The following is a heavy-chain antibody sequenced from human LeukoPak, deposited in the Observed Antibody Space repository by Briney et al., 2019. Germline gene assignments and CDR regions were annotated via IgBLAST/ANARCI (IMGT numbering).Heavy chain of an antibody. CDR3: ARSHRGGYYFDY. Sequence: GGSLRLSCAASGFTFSSSAMSWVRQAPGKGLGWVSAISGSGVSTYYADSVKGRFTISRDNSKNTLCLQMNSLRAEDTAVYYCARSHRGGYYFDYWGQGTLVTVSS. V-gene: IGHV3-23*01. D-gene: IGHD3-16*01. J-gene: IGHJ4*02. CDR1: GFTFSSSA. CDR2: ISGSGVST.